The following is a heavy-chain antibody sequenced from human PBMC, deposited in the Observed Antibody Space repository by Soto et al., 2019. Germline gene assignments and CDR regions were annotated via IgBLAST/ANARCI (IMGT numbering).Heavy chain of an antibody. CDR1: GGSISSGDYY. CDR2: IYYSGST. Sequence: SETLSLTCTVSGGSISSGDYYWSWIRQPPGKGLEWIGYIYYSGSTYYNPSLKSRVTISVDTSKNQFSLKLSSVTDADTAVYYCASPRGGYYYGMDVWGQGTTVTVSS. V-gene: IGHV4-30-4*01. J-gene: IGHJ6*02. D-gene: IGHD3-16*01. CDR3: ASPRGGYYYGMDV.